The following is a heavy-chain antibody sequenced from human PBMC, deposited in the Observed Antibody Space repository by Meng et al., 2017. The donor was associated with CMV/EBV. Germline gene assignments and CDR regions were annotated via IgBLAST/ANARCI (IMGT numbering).Heavy chain of an antibody. Sequence: GESLKISCAASGFTFSSYSTNWVRQAPGKGLEWVSSISSSSSYIYYADSVKGRFTISRDNAKNSLYLQMNSLRAEDTAVYYCARDDPRTSGRVCAFDIWGQGTMVTVSS. J-gene: IGHJ3*02. D-gene: IGHD6-25*01. CDR2: ISSSSSYI. CDR3: ARDDPRTSGRVCAFDI. CDR1: GFTFSSYS. V-gene: IGHV3-21*01.